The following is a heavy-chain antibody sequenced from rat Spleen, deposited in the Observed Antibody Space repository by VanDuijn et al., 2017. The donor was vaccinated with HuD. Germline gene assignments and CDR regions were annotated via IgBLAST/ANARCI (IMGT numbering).Heavy chain of an antibody. CDR2: ISTGGGNT. CDR1: GFTFSSYW. D-gene: IGHD5-1*01. Sequence: EVQLVETGGGLVQPGRSLKLSCVASGFTFSSYWMYWVRQAPGKGLEWVASISTGGGNTYYRGSVKGRFTCSRDNAESTLYLQMNSLRSEDTATYYCTRENWAPDFWGQGVMVTVSS. CDR3: TRENWAPDF. V-gene: IGHV5-58*01. J-gene: IGHJ2*01.